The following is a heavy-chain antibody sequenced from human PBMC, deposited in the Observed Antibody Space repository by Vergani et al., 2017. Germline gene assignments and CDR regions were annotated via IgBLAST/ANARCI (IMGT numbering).Heavy chain of an antibody. V-gene: IGHV3-23*01. Sequence: EEQLLESGGGLIHPGASLTLSCAASGFSFRSYAMGWVRQAPGKGLEWVSLISSSSGDKYYADFVKGRFTISRDNSGNTLFLQMNNLNAEDTAKYYCTKSPGFGDVFDFWGQGAVVSVSS. J-gene: IGHJ4*02. CDR1: GFSFRSYA. CDR3: TKSPGFGDVFDF. D-gene: IGHD3-10*01. CDR2: ISSSSGDK.